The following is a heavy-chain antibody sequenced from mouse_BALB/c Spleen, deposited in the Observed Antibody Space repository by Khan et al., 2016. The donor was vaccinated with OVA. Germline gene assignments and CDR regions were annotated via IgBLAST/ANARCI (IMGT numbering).Heavy chain of an antibody. CDR2: ISYSGGT. CDR1: GYSITSGYA. CDR3: AKGNYYGYYFDY. V-gene: IGHV3-2*02. D-gene: IGHD1-1*01. J-gene: IGHJ2*01. Sequence: EVQLQESGPGLVKPSQSLSLTCTVTGYSITSGYAWNWIRQFPGNKLEWMGYISYSGGTSYNPSLKSRISITRDTSKNTFSLQLNSVTTEDTATYYCAKGNYYGYYFDYWGQGTTLTVAS.